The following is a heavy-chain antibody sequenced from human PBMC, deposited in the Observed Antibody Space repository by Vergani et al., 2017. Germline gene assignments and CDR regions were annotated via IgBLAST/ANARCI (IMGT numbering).Heavy chain of an antibody. CDR2: IYYSENK. Sequence: QLQLQESGPGLVKPSETLSLTCTVSGGSITYGAFYWGWIRQSPGKGLEWIGSIYYSENKFYNPSLESRVTLSIDTTKNQFSLKLKSVTAADTAVYYCARGPNWVVPAERSFDYWGQGTLVTVSS. J-gene: IGHJ4*02. CDR3: ARGPNWVVPAERSFDY. CDR1: GGSITYGAFY. D-gene: IGHD2-2*01. V-gene: IGHV4-39*01.